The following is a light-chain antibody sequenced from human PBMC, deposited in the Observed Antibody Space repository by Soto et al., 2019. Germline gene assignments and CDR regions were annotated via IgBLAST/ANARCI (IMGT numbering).Light chain of an antibody. Sequence: QSVLTQPPSVSGAPGQRVTISCTGSSSNIGAGYDVHWYQPLPGTAPKLLISGNSNRPSGVPDRFSGSKSGTSASLAITGLQAEDEADYYCQSYDSSLSVVFGGGTKLTVL. CDR2: GNS. V-gene: IGLV1-40*01. J-gene: IGLJ2*01. CDR1: SSNIGAGYD. CDR3: QSYDSSLSVV.